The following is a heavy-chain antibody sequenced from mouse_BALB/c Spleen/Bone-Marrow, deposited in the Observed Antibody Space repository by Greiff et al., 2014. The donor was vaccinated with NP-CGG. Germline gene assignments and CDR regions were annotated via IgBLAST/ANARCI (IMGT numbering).Heavy chain of an antibody. CDR3: ARGGYGNYYFDY. CDR2: IHPNSGNT. D-gene: IGHD2-1*01. V-gene: IGHV1S130*01. Sequence: QVQLQQSGSVLVRPGASVKLSCKASDYTFTSSWMHWAKQRPGQGLEWIGEIHPNSGNTNYNEKFKGKATLTVDTSSSTAYVDLSSLTSEDSAVYYCARGGYGNYYFDYWGQGTTLTVSS. CDR1: DYTFTSSW. J-gene: IGHJ2*01.